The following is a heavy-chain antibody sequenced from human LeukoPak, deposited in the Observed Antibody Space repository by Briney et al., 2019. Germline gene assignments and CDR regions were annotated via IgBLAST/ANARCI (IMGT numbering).Heavy chain of an antibody. CDR3: AKGAGGYYDSSGYYIEDYFDY. CDR2: ISSSSSYI. D-gene: IGHD3-22*01. Sequence: GGSLRLSCAASGFTFSSYSMNWVRQAPGKGLEWVSSISSSSSYIYYADSVKGRFTISRDNSKNTLYLQMNSLRAEDTAVYYCAKGAGGYYDSSGYYIEDYFDYWGQGTLVTVSS. V-gene: IGHV3-21*04. CDR1: GFTFSSYS. J-gene: IGHJ4*02.